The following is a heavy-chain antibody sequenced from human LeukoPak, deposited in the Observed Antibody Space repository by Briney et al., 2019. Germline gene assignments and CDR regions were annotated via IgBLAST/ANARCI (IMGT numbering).Heavy chain of an antibody. CDR3: AKAGAVVVVVAKFFDY. J-gene: IGHJ4*02. V-gene: IGHV3-23*01. Sequence: GGSLRLSCAASGFTFSSYAMSWVRQAPGKGLEWVSAISGSGDSTNYADSVKGRFTISRDNSKNTLYLQMNSLRAEDTAVYYCAKAGAVVVVVAKFFDYWGQGTLVTVSS. D-gene: IGHD2-15*01. CDR1: GFTFSSYA. CDR2: ISGSGDST.